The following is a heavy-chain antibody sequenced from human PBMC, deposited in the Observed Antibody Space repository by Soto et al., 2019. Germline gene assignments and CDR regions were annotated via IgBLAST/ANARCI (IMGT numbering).Heavy chain of an antibody. CDR1: GFTFSSYG. V-gene: IGHV3-30*18. CDR3: AKDLGIGRAAAVTGFYY. D-gene: IGHD6-13*01. Sequence: QVQLVESGGGVVQPGRSLRLSCAASGFTFSSYGMHWVRQAPGKGLEWVAVISYDGSNKYYADPVKGRFTISRDNSKNTLYLQMNGLGAEDTAVYYCAKDLGIGRAAAVTGFYYWGQGTLVTVSS. CDR2: ISYDGSNK. J-gene: IGHJ4*02.